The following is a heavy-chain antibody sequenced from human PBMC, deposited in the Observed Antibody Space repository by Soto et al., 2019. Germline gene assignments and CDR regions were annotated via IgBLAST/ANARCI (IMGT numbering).Heavy chain of an antibody. CDR1: GDSISSADYY. CDR3: ARDLWVEPELYYYGMDV. D-gene: IGHD1-1*01. J-gene: IGHJ6*02. CDR2: IFYSGTT. V-gene: IGHV4-30-4*01. Sequence: PSETLSLTCTVSGDSISSADYYWSWIRQTPGKGLEWIGHIFYSGTTYYNPSLKSRLTISVDTSKNHLSLRLTSVTAADTAAYYCARDLWVEPELYYYGMDVWGQGTTVTVSS.